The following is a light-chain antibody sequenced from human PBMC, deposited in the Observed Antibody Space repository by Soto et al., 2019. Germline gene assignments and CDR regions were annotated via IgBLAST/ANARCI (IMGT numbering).Light chain of an antibody. CDR2: AAS. Sequence: AIQLTQSPSSLSASVGDRATISCRASQGIGDDLAWYQQKPGKAPRLLIFAASNLQSGVPSRLSGSGSGTDFTLTISRLQTDDFATYYCQQYNSYPWTFGQGTKVDIK. CDR3: QQYNSYPWT. CDR1: QGIGDD. V-gene: IGKV1-6*01. J-gene: IGKJ1*01.